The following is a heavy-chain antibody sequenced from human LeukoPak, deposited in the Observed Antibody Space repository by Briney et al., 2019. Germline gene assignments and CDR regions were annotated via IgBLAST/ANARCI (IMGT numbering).Heavy chain of an antibody. CDR2: ISSSGSDI. V-gene: IGHV3-48*03. D-gene: IGHD4-23*01. CDR1: GFTFSNYE. Sequence: PWGSLRLSCAASGFTFSNYEMHWVRQAPGKGLEWVSYISSSGSDIYYADSVKGRFTISRDNAKNSLYLHMNSLRAEDTAVYYCARDYGGSSPFDYWGQGTLVTVSS. J-gene: IGHJ4*02. CDR3: ARDYGGSSPFDY.